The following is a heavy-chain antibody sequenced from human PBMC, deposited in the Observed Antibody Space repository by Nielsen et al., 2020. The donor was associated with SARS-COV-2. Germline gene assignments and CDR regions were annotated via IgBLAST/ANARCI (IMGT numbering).Heavy chain of an antibody. D-gene: IGHD6-13*01. J-gene: IGHJ3*02. Sequence: VRQMPGKGLEWVGRIRNKANNYATAYGASVKGRFTISRDDPKNTAFLQMNSLKTDDTAVYYCTRVNPISSSWFDAFDIWGQGTMVTVSS. CDR3: TRVNPISSSWFDAFDI. CDR2: IRNKANNYAT. V-gene: IGHV3-73*01.